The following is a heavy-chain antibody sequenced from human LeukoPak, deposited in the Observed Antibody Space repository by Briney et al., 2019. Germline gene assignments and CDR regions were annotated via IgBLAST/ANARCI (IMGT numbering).Heavy chain of an antibody. V-gene: IGHV1-2*06. CDR1: GYTFTGYY. J-gene: IGHJ1*01. CDR3: ARVGGYCSGGSCYSTPECFQH. Sequence: ASVKVSCKASGYTFTGYYMHWVRQAPGQGLEWMGRINPNSGGTNYAQKFQGRVTMTRDTSISTAYMELSRLRSDDTAVYYCARVGGYCSGGSCYSTPECFQHWGQGTLVTVSS. CDR2: INPNSGGT. D-gene: IGHD2-15*01.